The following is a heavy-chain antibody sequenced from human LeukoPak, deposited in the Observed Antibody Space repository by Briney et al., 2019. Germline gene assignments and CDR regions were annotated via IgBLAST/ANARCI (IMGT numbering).Heavy chain of an antibody. D-gene: IGHD6-19*01. CDR1: GFSFSSFS. CDR2: ISGGSSFT. Sequence: PGGSLRLSCAASGFSFSSFSMNWVRQAPGKGPEWVSYISGGSSFTYYVDSVKGRFTISRDNAKNSLYLQMNSLRAEDTAVYYCARDLGYSSDPNYWGQGTRVTVSS. V-gene: IGHV3-21*01. CDR3: ARDLGYSSDPNY. J-gene: IGHJ4*02.